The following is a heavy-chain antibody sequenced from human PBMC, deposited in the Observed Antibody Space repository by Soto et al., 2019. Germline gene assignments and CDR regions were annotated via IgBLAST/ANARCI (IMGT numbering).Heavy chain of an antibody. J-gene: IGHJ4*02. CDR3: ARIGQWLARTSLSTTTPKTIPYFDY. D-gene: IGHD6-19*01. V-gene: IGHV4-31*03. CDR2: IYYSGST. Sequence: SETLSLTCTVSGGSISSGGYYWSWIRQHPGKGLEWIGYIYYSGSTNYNPSLKSRVTISVDTSKNQFSLKLSSVTAADTAVYYCARIGQWLARTSLSTTTPKTIPYFDYWGQGTLVTVSS. CDR1: GGSISSGGYY.